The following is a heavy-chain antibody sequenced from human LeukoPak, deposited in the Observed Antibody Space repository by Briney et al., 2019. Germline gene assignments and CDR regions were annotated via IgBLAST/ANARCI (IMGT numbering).Heavy chain of an antibody. D-gene: IGHD6-13*01. J-gene: IGHJ5*02. CDR2: IYTSGST. Sequence: PSQTLSLTCTVSGGSISSGSYYWSWIRQPAGKGLEWIGRIYTSGSTNYNPSLKSRVTISVDTSKNQFSLKLSSVTAADTAVYYCARDPAAAAFRPILELRGAYNWFDPWGQGTLVTVSS. CDR1: GGSISSGSYY. CDR3: ARDPAAAAFRPILELRGAYNWFDP. V-gene: IGHV4-61*02.